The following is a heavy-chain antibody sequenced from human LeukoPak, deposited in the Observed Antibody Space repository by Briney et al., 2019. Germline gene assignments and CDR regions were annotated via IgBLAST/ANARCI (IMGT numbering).Heavy chain of an antibody. V-gene: IGHV3-33*01. D-gene: IGHD2-21*01. CDR1: GFTFSSYG. CDR2: IWYDGSNK. J-gene: IGHJ4*02. Sequence: PGGSLRLSSAASGFTFSSYGMHWVRQAPGKGLEWVAVIWYDGSNKYYADSVKGRFTISRDNSKNTLYLQMNSLRAEDTAVYYCARGVDDYSPGGDYWGQGTLVTVSS. CDR3: ARGVDDYSPGGDY.